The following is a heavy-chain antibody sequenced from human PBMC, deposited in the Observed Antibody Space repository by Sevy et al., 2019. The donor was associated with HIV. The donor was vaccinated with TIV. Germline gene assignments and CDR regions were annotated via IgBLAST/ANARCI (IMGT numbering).Heavy chain of an antibody. CDR2: ISASGDHT. CDR3: AIEGTHRRRDY. V-gene: IGHV3-23*01. J-gene: IGHJ4*02. Sequence: GGSLRLSCAASGFTFSSQAMSWVRQSPGKGQKWVSIISASGDHTYYADSVKGRFTISRDNSKNTLYLQMNGLRAEDTALYYCAIEGTHRRRDYGGRGTLVTVSS. CDR1: GFTFSSQA.